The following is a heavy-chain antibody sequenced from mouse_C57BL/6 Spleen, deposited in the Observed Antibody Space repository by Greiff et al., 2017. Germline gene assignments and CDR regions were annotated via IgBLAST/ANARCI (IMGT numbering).Heavy chain of an antibody. CDR2: IYPGDGDT. Sequence: VQVVESGPELVKPGTSVKISCKASGYAFSSSWMNWVKQRPGKGLEWIGRIYPGDGDTNYNGKFKGKATLTADKSSSTAYMQLSSLTSEDSEVYVCARWYYGRDYCDYWGQGTTLTVSS. D-gene: IGHD1-1*01. J-gene: IGHJ2*01. V-gene: IGHV1-82*01. CDR3: ARWYYGRDYCDY. CDR1: GYAFSSSW.